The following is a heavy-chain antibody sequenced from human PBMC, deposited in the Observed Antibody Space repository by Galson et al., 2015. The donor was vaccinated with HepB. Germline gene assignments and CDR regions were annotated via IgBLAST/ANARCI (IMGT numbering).Heavy chain of an antibody. CDR2: ISGGGGST. CDR3: AKEGSDSWSGYGHAFDL. D-gene: IGHD3-3*01. J-gene: IGHJ3*01. V-gene: IGHV3-23*01. CDR1: GFTSSNYA. Sequence: SLRLSCAASGFTSSNYAMSWVRQAPGKGLQWVSVISGGGGSTYYADFVKGRFTISRDNSKNMVNLQMNFLRVDDTAVYYCAKEGSDSWSGYGHAFDLWGHGAVVAVSS.